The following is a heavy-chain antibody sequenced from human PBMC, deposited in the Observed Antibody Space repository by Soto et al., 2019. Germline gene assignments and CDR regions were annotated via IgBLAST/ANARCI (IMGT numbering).Heavy chain of an antibody. CDR1: GGSIISGGYY. D-gene: IGHD2-15*01. Sequence: QVQLQESGPGRVKPSQTLSLTCTVSGGSIISGGYYWSWIRQPPGKGLEWIGYIYFSGSTYYNPSLKSRVTISVATSKNQFSLKLSSVTDADTAVYYCARGRYCSGGSCYLFDYWGQGTLVTVSS. V-gene: IGHV4-31*03. J-gene: IGHJ4*02. CDR3: ARGRYCSGGSCYLFDY. CDR2: IYFSGST.